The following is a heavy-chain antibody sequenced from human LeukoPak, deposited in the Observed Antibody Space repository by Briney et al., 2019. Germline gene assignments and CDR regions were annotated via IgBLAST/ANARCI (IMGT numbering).Heavy chain of an antibody. D-gene: IGHD6-13*01. CDR1: GFTFSSYA. Sequence: PGRSLRLSCAASGFTFSSYAMHWVRQAPGKGLEWVAVISYDGSNKYYADSVKGRFTISRDNSKNTLYLQMNSLRAEDTAVYYCARDNAHSSSWYGEDYWGQGTLVTVSS. CDR2: ISYDGSNK. CDR3: ARDNAHSSSWYGEDY. V-gene: IGHV3-30-3*01. J-gene: IGHJ4*02.